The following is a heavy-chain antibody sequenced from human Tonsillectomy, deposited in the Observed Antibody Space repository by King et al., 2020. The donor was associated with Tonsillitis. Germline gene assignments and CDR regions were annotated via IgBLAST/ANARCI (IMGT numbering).Heavy chain of an antibody. CDR2: IYYSGGT. CDR1: GGSISRSSYY. D-gene: IGHD1-26*01. J-gene: IGHJ2*01. CDR3: ARPIFSGRYQSNWYFDL. V-gene: IGHV4-39*01. Sequence: QLQESGPGLVKPSETLSLTCTVSGGSISRSSYYWGWIRQPPGKGLEWIGNIYYSGGTYYNPPLKRRVTISADTAQNQFSLKLSSVTAADTAVYYCARPIFSGRYQSNWYFDLWGRGTLVTVSS.